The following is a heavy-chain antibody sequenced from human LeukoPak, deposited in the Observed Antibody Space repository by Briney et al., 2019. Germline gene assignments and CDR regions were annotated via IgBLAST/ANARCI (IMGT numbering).Heavy chain of an antibody. CDR1: GFTFSSYE. CDR2: ISSSGSTI. Sequence: PGGSLRLSCAASGFTFSSYEMNWVRQAPGKGLEWVSYISSSGSTIYYADSVKGRFTISRDNAKNSLYLQMNGLRAEGTAVYYCARVDTAMVRPDYWGQGTLVTVSS. J-gene: IGHJ4*02. V-gene: IGHV3-48*03. CDR3: ARVDTAMVRPDY. D-gene: IGHD5-18*01.